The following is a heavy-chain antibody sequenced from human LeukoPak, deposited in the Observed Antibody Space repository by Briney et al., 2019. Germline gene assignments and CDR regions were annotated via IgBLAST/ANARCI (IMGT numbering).Heavy chain of an antibody. CDR1: GYTFTSYG. V-gene: IGHV1-18*01. CDR2: ISAYNGNT. J-gene: IGHJ5*02. Sequence: GASVKVSCKASGYTFTSYGISWVRQAPGQGLEWMGWISAYNGNTNYAQKLQGRVTMTTDTSTSTAYMELRSLRSDDTAVYYCAREGAHYDILTGYSRLNWFDPWGQGTLFTVSS. D-gene: IGHD3-9*01. CDR3: AREGAHYDILTGYSRLNWFDP.